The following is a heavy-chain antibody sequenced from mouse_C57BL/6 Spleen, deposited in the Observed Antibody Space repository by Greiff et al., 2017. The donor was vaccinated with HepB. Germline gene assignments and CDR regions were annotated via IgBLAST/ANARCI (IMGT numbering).Heavy chain of an antibody. Sequence: VQLVESGAELVRPGTSVKVSCKASGYAFTNYLIEWVKQRPGQGLEWIGVINPGSGGTNYNEKFKGKATLTADKSSSTAYMQLSSLTSEDSAVYFCARRASDDYDGGNYFDYWGQGTTLTVSS. V-gene: IGHV1-54*01. CDR2: INPGSGGT. CDR3: ARRASDDYDGGNYFDY. CDR1: GYAFTNYL. D-gene: IGHD2-4*01. J-gene: IGHJ2*01.